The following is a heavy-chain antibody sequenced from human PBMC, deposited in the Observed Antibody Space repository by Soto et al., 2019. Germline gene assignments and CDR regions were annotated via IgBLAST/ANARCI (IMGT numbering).Heavy chain of an antibody. CDR2: ISGSDGST. CDR1: GFTFSSYA. D-gene: IGHD6-13*01. V-gene: IGHV3-23*01. Sequence: EVQLLESGGGLVQPGGSLRLSCAASGFTFSSYAMNWVRQAPGKGLEWVSVISGSDGSTYYAASVKGRFTISRDNSISTRNLQMNSLRAEDTAVYYCARRSSSWYFDYWGRGSLVTVSS. CDR3: ARRSSSWYFDY. J-gene: IGHJ4*02.